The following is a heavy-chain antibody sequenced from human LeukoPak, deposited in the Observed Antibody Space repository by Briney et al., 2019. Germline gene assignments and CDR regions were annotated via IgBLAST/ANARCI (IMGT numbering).Heavy chain of an antibody. J-gene: IGHJ4*02. CDR2: ISGSGGST. D-gene: IGHD1-26*01. CDR1: GFTFSSYA. CDR3: AKLVGARIDY. Sequence: GGPLRLSCAASGFTFSSYAMSWVRHAPGKGLEWVSAISGSGGSTYYAGSVKGRFTISRDNSKNTLYLQMNSLRAEDTAVYYCAKLVGARIDYWGQGTLVTVSS. V-gene: IGHV3-23*01.